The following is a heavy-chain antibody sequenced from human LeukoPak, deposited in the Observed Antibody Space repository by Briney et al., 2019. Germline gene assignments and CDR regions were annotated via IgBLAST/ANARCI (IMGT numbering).Heavy chain of an antibody. CDR1: GVSYSRTS. D-gene: IGHD1-26*01. Sequence: GGSLRLSCATSGVSYSRTSLHWVRQAPGKGLEWVSSISSSSTYIYYADSVKGRFTISRDNAENSLSLQMNSLRVEDTAIYYCARSGGTYYGEYFQKWGQGTLVTVSS. J-gene: IGHJ1*01. CDR3: ARSGGTYYGEYFQK. V-gene: IGHV3-21*01. CDR2: ISSSSTYI.